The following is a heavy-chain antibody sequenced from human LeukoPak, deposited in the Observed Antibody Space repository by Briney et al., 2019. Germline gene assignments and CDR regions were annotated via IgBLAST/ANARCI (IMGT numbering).Heavy chain of an antibody. D-gene: IGHD3-16*01. Sequence: GESLKISWKGSGYSFTSYWSSWVRQMPGKGLEWMGRIDPSDSYTNYSPSFQGHVNISADKTISTAYLQWSSLKASDTAMYYCARFSGTFDAPWGQGTLVTVSS. CDR1: GYSFTSYW. J-gene: IGHJ5*02. CDR3: ARFSGTFDAP. V-gene: IGHV5-10-1*01. CDR2: IDPSDSYT.